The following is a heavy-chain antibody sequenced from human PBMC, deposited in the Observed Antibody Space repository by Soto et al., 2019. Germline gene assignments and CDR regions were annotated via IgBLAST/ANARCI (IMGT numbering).Heavy chain of an antibody. J-gene: IGHJ2*01. V-gene: IGHV6-1*01. CDR1: GDRVSSNSAA. CDR2: TYYRSKWYN. CDR3: ARDPRAKRHWYFDL. Sequence: QSQTLSLTCAISGDRVSSNSAAWNWIRQSPSRGLEWLGRTYYRSKWYNDYAVSVKSRITINPDTSKNQFSLQLNSVTPEDTALYYCARDPRAKRHWYFDLWGRGTLVTVSS.